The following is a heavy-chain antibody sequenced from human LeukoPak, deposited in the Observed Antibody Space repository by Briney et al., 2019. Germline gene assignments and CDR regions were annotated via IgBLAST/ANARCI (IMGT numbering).Heavy chain of an antibody. V-gene: IGHV4-34*01. Sequence: SETLSLTCAVYGGSFSDNYWSWIRQPPGKGLEWIGEINHSGSTNYNPSLKSRVTISVDTSKNQFSLKLSSVTAADTAVYYCARGFSGGYADYWGQGTLVTVSS. D-gene: IGHD6-25*01. CDR1: GGSFSDNY. CDR2: INHSGST. CDR3: ARGFSGGYADY. J-gene: IGHJ4*02.